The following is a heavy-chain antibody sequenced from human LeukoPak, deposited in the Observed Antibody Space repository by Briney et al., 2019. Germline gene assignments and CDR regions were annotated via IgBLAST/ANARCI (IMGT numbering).Heavy chain of an antibody. V-gene: IGHV3-30*02. CDR2: IRDDGSNK. J-gene: IGHJ4*02. CDR3: AKLLTGGYSYGQNDC. D-gene: IGHD5-18*01. CDR1: GFSFSSYG. Sequence: GGSLRLSCAASGFSFSSYGMHWVRQAPGKGLEWVAFIRDDGSNKYYADSVKGRFTISRDNSKNTLYLQMNSLRAEDTAVYYCAKLLTGGYSYGQNDCWGQGTLVTVSS.